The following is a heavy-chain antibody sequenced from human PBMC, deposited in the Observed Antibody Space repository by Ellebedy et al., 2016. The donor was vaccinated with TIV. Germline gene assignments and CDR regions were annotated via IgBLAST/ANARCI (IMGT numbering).Heavy chain of an antibody. CDR1: GNTFTSYC. D-gene: IGHD2-2*01. Sequence: AASVKVSCKESGNTFTSYCVHWVRQAPGQGLQWMGVLKPSDGSTIYTQKFQGRVSMTRDTSTNTIYMELSSLRSEDTAVYYCARDYPAVFTGFGFWGQGTLVIVSS. V-gene: IGHV1-46*01. CDR3: ARDYPAVFTGFGF. J-gene: IGHJ5*01. CDR2: LKPSDGST.